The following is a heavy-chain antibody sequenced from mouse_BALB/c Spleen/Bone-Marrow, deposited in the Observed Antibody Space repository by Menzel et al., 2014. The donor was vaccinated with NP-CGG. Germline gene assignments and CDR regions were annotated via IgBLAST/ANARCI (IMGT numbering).Heavy chain of an antibody. CDR3: ARGCCYEGAMDY. V-gene: IGHV2-9*02. D-gene: IGHD1-1*01. CDR2: IWAGGST. J-gene: IGHJ4*01. CDR1: GFSLTSYG. Sequence: VQLHQSGPGLVAPSQSLSITCTVSGFSLTSYGVHWVRQPPGKVLEWLGLIWAGGSTNYNSDLMSRLSISKDNSKSQVFLKMNSLQTDDTAMYYCARGCCYEGAMDYWGQGTSVTVSS.